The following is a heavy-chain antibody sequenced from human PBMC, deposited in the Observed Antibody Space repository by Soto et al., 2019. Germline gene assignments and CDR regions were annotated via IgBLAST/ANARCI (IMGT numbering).Heavy chain of an antibody. V-gene: IGHV1-69*01. Sequence: QVQLVQSGAEVKKPGSSVKVSCKASGGTFSSYAFSWVRQAPGQGLEWMGGIIPIFGTANYAQKFQGRVTITADESTSTAYMELSSLRSEDTAVYYCARDYYDSSGYSYFDYWGQGTLVTVSS. CDR3: ARDYYDSSGYSYFDY. J-gene: IGHJ4*02. D-gene: IGHD3-22*01. CDR1: GGTFSSYA. CDR2: IIPIFGTA.